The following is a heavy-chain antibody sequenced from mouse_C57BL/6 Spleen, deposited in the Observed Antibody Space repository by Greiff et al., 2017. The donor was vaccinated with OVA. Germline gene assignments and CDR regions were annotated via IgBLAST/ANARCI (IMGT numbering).Heavy chain of an antibody. D-gene: IGHD2-3*01. CDR1: GFTFTDYY. J-gene: IGHJ3*01. Sequence: EVKLVESGGGLVPPGGSLSLSCAASGFTFTDYYVSWVRQPPGKALEWLGFIRNKANGYTTEYSASVKGRFTISRDNSQSILYLQMKALRAEDRATYYCARDDGYYSWFAYWGQGTLVTVSA. V-gene: IGHV7-3*01. CDR3: ARDDGYYSWFAY. CDR2: IRNKANGYTT.